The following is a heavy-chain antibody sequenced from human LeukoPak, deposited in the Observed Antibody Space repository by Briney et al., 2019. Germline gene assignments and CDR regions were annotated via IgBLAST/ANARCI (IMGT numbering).Heavy chain of an antibody. CDR1: GFTFSSYA. V-gene: IGHV3-64*01. Sequence: GGSLRLSCAASGFTFSSYAMHWVRQAPGKGLEYVSAISSNGGSTYYANSVKGRFTISRDNSKNTLYLQMGSLRAEDMAVYYCARDISRFVSVNPVYGSGSPPDYWGQGTLVTVSS. D-gene: IGHD3-10*01. J-gene: IGHJ4*02. CDR3: ARDISRFVSVNPVYGSGSPPDY. CDR2: ISSNGGST.